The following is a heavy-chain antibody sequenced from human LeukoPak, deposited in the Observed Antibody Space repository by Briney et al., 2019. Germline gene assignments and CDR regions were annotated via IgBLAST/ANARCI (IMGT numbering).Heavy chain of an antibody. V-gene: IGHV3-23*01. CDR1: GFTFSDYP. CDR2: VNGDGDTT. J-gene: IGHJ4*02. Sequence: PGGSLRLSCSASGFTFSDYPMHWVRQAPGKGLEWVSHVNGDGDTTHYAESLKARFTISRDNSKNTLYLQLASLRAEDTAVYYCVKAEEHTDSSGWATYYFDYWGQGTLVTVSS. D-gene: IGHD6-25*01. CDR3: VKAEEHTDSSGWATYYFDY.